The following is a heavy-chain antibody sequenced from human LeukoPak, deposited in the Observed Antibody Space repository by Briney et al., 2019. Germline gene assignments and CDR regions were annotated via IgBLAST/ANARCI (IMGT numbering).Heavy chain of an antibody. D-gene: IGHD2-15*01. J-gene: IGHJ4*02. CDR1: GYSISSGYY. Sequence: SETLSLTCTVSGYSISSGYYWGWIRQPPGKGLKWIGSISHSGSTYYNPSLKSRVTISVDTSKNQFSLKLSSLTAADTAVYYCARVGPLYCSGGSCYPYYFDYWGQGTLVTVSS. CDR3: ARVGPLYCSGGSCYPYYFDY. CDR2: ISHSGST. V-gene: IGHV4-38-2*02.